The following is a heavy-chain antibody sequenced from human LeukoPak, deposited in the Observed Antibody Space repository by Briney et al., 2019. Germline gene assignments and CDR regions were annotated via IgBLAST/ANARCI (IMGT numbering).Heavy chain of an antibody. D-gene: IGHD1-26*01. CDR3: ARATGTYWWFDS. CDR1: GGTFSSYA. CDR2: IIPIFGTA. J-gene: IGHJ5*01. Sequence: SVKVSCKASGGTFSSYAISWVRQAPGQGLEWMGGIIPIFGTANYAQKFQGWVTMTRDMSISTAYMELSRLRSDDTAIYYCARATGTYWWFDSWGQGTLVTVSS. V-gene: IGHV1-69*05.